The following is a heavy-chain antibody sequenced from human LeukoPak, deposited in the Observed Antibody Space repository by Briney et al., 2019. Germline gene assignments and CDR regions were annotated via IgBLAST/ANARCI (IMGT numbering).Heavy chain of an antibody. CDR1: GFTFSSYA. CDR2: ISYDGSNK. CDR3: AKAAIAYCGGDCSLYYYYGMDV. J-gene: IGHJ6*02. V-gene: IGHV3-30*04. Sequence: PGRSLRLSCAASGFTFSSYAMHWVRQAPGKGLEWVAVISYDGSNKYYADSVKGRFTISRDNSKNTLYLQMNSLRAEDTAVYYCAKAAIAYCGGDCSLYYYYGMDVWGQGTTVTVSS. D-gene: IGHD2-21*02.